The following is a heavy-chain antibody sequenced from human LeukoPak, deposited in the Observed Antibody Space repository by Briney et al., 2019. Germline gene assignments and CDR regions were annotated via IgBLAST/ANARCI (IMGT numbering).Heavy chain of an antibody. CDR1: GGSISSYY. D-gene: IGHD5-18*01. CDR3: ASALWLNGMDV. CDR2: IYYSGGT. Sequence: SETLSLTCTVSGGSISSYYWSWIRQPPGKGLEWIGHIYYSGGTNYNPSLKSRVTISVDTSKNQFSLKLSSVTAADTAVYYCASALWLNGMDVWGQGTTVTVSS. V-gene: IGHV4-59*01. J-gene: IGHJ6*02.